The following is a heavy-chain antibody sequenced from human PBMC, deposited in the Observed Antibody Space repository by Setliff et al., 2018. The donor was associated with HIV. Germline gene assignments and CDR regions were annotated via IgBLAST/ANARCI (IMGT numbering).Heavy chain of an antibody. V-gene: IGHV7-4-1*02. CDR3: ARVGSYWSTFDY. Sequence: ASVKVSCKASGGTLSNYAISWVRQAPGQGLEWVGGINTETGNPMYAQGFRGRLVFSLDSSVNTAYLQINSLKTEDTAMYYCARVGSYWSTFDYWGQGALVTVSS. D-gene: IGHD2-8*02. J-gene: IGHJ4*02. CDR1: GGTLSNYA. CDR2: INTETGNP.